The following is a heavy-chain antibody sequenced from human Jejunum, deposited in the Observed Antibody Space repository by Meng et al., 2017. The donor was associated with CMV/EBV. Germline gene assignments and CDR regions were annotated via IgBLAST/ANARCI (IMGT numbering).Heavy chain of an antibody. CDR1: GYTFSNFG. CDR3: ARDPHEFWSAYFFDP. V-gene: IGHV1-18*01. D-gene: IGHD3-3*01. Sequence: GYTFSNFGISWVRRAPGQGPEWMGWIGIYNGNTDYAQKFQDRVTMTTDTSTTTVYMELRSLRSDDTAIYYCARDPHEFWSAYFFDPWGQGTLVTVS. J-gene: IGHJ5*02. CDR2: IGIYNGNT.